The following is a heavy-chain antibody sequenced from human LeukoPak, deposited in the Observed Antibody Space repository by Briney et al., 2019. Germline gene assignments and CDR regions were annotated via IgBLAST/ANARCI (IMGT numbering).Heavy chain of an antibody. D-gene: IGHD6-13*01. CDR2: ISYDGSNK. CDR3: ARDEVGAFKQQLVPGYYYYGMDV. Sequence: PGGSLRLSCAASGFTFRSFGMNWVRQAPGKGLEWVAVISYDGSNKYYADSVKGRLTISRDNSKNTLYLQMNSLRAEDTAVYHCARDEVGAFKQQLVPGYYYYGMDVWGQGTTVTVSS. J-gene: IGHJ6*02. V-gene: IGHV3-30*03. CDR1: GFTFRSFG.